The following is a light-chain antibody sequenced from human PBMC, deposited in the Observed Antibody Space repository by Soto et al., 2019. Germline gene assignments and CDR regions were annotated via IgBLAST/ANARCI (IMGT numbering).Light chain of an antibody. Sequence: QSVLTQPPSVSGAPGQRVTVSCTGTSSNIGAGYDVHWYQQVPATAPKLLIYRDTTRPSGVPDRFSGSKSGTSASLAITGLLAWDEADYYCQSYDSSLSGSIVFGAGTKVTVL. J-gene: IGLJ1*01. CDR1: SSNIGAGYD. V-gene: IGLV1-40*01. CDR2: RDT. CDR3: QSYDSSLSGSIV.